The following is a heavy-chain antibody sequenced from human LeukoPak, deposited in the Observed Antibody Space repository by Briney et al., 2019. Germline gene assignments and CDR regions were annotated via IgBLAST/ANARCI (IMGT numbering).Heavy chain of an antibody. D-gene: IGHD7-27*01. CDR1: DDSISHYY. Sequence: PLETLSLTCSVSDDSISHYYWSWIRQPPGKGREWIGYVFHSGTTKYNPSLKSRVTISIDTSKHQFSLRLTSVTTADTAMYYCARCGDASAWFDPWGQGTLVTVSS. J-gene: IGHJ5*02. CDR3: ARCGDASAWFDP. V-gene: IGHV4-59*01. CDR2: VFHSGTT.